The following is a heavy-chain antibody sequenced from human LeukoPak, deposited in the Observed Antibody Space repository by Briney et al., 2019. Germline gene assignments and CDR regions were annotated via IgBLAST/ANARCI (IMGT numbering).Heavy chain of an antibody. CDR1: GYPFTGYY. CDR2: INPNHGDT. D-gene: IGHD3-9*01. V-gene: IGHV1-2*02. CDR3: ARSPHILTGENFGY. J-gene: IGHJ4*02. Sequence: GASVKVSCKASGYPFTGYYMHWVRQAPGQGLEWMGWINPNHGDTNYAQKFQDRVSMTRDTSISTAYMHLSRLRSDDTAVYYCARSPHILTGENFGYWGQGTLLTVSS.